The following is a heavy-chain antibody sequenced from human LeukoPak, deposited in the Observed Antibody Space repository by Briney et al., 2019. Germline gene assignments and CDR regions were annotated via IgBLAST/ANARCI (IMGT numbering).Heavy chain of an antibody. Sequence: SETLSLTCAVYGGSFSGYYWSWIRQPPGKGLEWIGEINHSGSTNYNPSLKSRVTISVDTSKNQFSLKLSSVTAADTAVYYCARGRFLEWLDFDYWGQGTLVTVSS. D-gene: IGHD3-3*01. CDR1: GGSFSGYY. J-gene: IGHJ4*02. CDR3: ARGRFLEWLDFDY. CDR2: INHSGST. V-gene: IGHV4-34*01.